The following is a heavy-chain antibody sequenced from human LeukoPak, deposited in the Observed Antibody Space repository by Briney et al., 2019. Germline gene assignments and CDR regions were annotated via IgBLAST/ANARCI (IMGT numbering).Heavy chain of an antibody. CDR2: MNPNSGNT. J-gene: IGHJ6*02. V-gene: IGHV1-8*01. CDR1: GYTFTSYD. Sequence: ASVKVSCKASGYTFTSYDINWVRQATGQGLEWMGWMNPNSGNTGYAQKFQGRVTMTRNTSISTAYMELSSLRSEDTAVYYCARSLPRILVVIAAGYYYGLDVWGQGTTVTVSS. D-gene: IGHD2-21*01. CDR3: ARSLPRILVVIAAGYYYGLDV.